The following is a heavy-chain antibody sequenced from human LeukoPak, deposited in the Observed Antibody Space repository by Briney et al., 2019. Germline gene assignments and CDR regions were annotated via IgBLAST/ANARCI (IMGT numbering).Heavy chain of an antibody. D-gene: IGHD3-10*01. CDR2: IYTSGST. Sequence: SETLSLTCTVSGGSISSYYWSWIRQPAGKGLEWIGRIYTSGSTNYNPSLKSRVTMSVDTSKNQFSLKLSSVTAADTAVYYCARGHYYGSGSYSDYWGQGTLVTVSS. J-gene: IGHJ4*02. CDR3: ARGHYYGSGSYSDY. V-gene: IGHV4-4*07. CDR1: GGSISSYY.